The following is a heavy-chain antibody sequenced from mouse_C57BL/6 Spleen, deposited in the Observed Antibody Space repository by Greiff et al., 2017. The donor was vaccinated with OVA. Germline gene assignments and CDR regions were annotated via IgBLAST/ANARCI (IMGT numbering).Heavy chain of an antibody. V-gene: IGHV1-81*01. J-gene: IGHJ4*01. CDR1: GYTFTSYG. D-gene: IGHD1-1*01. CDR3: ARKDGSSYPGAMDY. Sequence: QVQLQQSGAELARPGASVKLSCKASGYTFTSYGISWVKQRTGQGLEWIGEIYPRSGNTYYNEKFKGKATLTADKSSSTAYMELRSLTSEDSAVYFCARKDGSSYPGAMDYWGQGTSVTVSS. CDR2: IYPRSGNT.